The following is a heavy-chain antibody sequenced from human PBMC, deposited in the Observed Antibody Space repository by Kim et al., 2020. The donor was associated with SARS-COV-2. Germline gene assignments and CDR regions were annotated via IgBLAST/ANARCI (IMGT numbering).Heavy chain of an antibody. CDR1: GFTFSSYW. Sequence: GGSLRLSCAASGFTFSSYWMSWVRQAPGKGLEWVANIKQDGSEQYYLDSVKGRFTFSRDNAKNSLYLKMNSLRAEDTAVYYCAREGYNSSWFEYLGQGTLVRVSS. CDR2: IKQDGSEQ. CDR3: AREGYNSSWFEY. D-gene: IGHD6-13*01. J-gene: IGHJ5*01. V-gene: IGHV3-7*01.